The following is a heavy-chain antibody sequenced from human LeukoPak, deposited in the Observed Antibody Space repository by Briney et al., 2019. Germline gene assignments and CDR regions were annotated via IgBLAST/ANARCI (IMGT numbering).Heavy chain of an antibody. CDR3: ARIGYSYGRNWFDP. V-gene: IGHV4-4*07. J-gene: IGHJ5*02. D-gene: IGHD5-18*01. Sequence: SETLSLTCTVSGGSISSYYWSWIRQPAGKGLEWIGRIYTSGSTNYNPSLKSRVTMSVDTSKNQFSLKLSSVTAADTAVYYCARIGYSYGRNWFDPWGQGTLVTVSS. CDR1: GGSISSYY. CDR2: IYTSGST.